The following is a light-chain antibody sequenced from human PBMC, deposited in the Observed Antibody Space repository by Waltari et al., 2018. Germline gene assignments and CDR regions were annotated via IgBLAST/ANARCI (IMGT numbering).Light chain of an antibody. Sequence: DIQMTQSPSTLSASVGDRVPITCRASQSIDSWLAWYQQKPGKAPKLLIYEATSLESGVPSRFSASGSGTEFTLTISSLQPDDFATYYCQRYNSYPITFGPGTKVDI. CDR1: QSIDSW. V-gene: IGKV1-5*03. J-gene: IGKJ3*01. CDR2: EAT. CDR3: QRYNSYPIT.